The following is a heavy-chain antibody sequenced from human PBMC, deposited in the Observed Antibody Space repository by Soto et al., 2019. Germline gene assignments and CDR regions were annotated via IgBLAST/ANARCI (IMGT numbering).Heavy chain of an antibody. CDR3: ARHMIRGLSDSFDL. Sequence: SETLSLTCTVSGGSISSYYWSWIRQPPGKGLEWIGYIYYSGNTNYNPSLKSRVTISVDTSKNQFSLKLSSVTAADTAVYYCARHMIRGLSDSFDLWGQGTLVTVSS. D-gene: IGHD3-10*01. V-gene: IGHV4-59*01. CDR1: GGSISSYY. CDR2: IYYSGNT. J-gene: IGHJ3*01.